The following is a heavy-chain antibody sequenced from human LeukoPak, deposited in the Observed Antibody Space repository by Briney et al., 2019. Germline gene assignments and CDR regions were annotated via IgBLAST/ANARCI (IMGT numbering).Heavy chain of an antibody. V-gene: IGHV3-53*01. CDR1: GFSVRTTY. D-gene: IGHD3-22*01. CDR2: LYTGGGA. Sequence: GGSLRLSCAASGFSVRTTYMSWVRQAPGKGLEWVSVLYTGGGADHADSVKGRFTISRDNSKNTLSLQMNSLRAEDTAIYYCTRSGYRHPYHFDSWGQGTLVTVSS. CDR3: TRSGYRHPYHFDS. J-gene: IGHJ4*02.